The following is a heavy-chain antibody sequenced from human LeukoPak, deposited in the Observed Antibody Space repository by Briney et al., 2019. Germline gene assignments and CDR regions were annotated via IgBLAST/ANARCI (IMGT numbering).Heavy chain of an antibody. CDR3: AREGGRMGAPDY. CDR2: ISYDGSNK. Sequence: PGRSLRLSCAASGFTFSSYAMHWVRQAPGKGLEWVAVISYDGSNKYCADSVKGRFTISRDNSKNTLYLQMNSLRAEDTAVYYCAREGGRMGAPDYWGRGTLVTVSS. CDR1: GFTFSSYA. V-gene: IGHV3-30-3*01. J-gene: IGHJ4*02. D-gene: IGHD1-26*01.